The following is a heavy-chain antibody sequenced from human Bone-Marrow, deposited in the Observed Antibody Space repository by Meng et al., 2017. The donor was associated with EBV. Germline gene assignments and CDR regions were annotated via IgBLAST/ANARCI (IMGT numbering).Heavy chain of an antibody. CDR3: ARGDVVVEAATPPDR. J-gene: IGHJ5*02. CDR2: IIPLFGTT. CDR1: GDTFSSYT. Sequence: VQVVQSGAEVKKPGASVKVSCKASGDTFSSYTFTWVRQAPGQGLEWMGGIIPLFGTTDYAQNFQGRVTITADEVTSTVYMELASLRSDDTAVYFCARGDVVVEAATPPDRWGQGTLVTVSS. D-gene: IGHD2-15*01. V-gene: IGHV1-69*13.